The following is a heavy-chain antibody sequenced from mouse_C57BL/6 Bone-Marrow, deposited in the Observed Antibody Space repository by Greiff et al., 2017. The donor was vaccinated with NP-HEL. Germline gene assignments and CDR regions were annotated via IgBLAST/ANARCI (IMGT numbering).Heavy chain of an antibody. Sequence: EVQLQESGPGLVKPSQSLSLTCSVTGYSITSGYYWNWLRQSPGNKLEWTGYISYDGSNNYNPSLKNRISITRDTSKNQFFLKLNSVTTEDTATYYCARELDSSGYVPLLVAMGCWGQGTSVTVAS. D-gene: IGHD3-2*02. CDR2: ISYDGSN. V-gene: IGHV3-6*01. CDR1: GYSITSGYY. CDR3: ARELDSSGYVPLLVAMGC. J-gene: IGHJ4*01.